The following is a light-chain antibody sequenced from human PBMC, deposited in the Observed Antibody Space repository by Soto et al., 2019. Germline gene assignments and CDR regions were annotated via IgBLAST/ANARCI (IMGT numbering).Light chain of an antibody. V-gene: IGKV3-15*01. CDR1: QSVASN. CDR3: QQYNFWPPFT. Sequence: IVMTQFPATVSVSPGERAIRSGRTSQSVASNLAGYQQKPVQVPRTLIYRASTRATGVPARFSGSGTGTEFTLTISRLQSDDFAVYYCQQYNFWPPFTFGPGTKVDIK. CDR2: RAS. J-gene: IGKJ3*01.